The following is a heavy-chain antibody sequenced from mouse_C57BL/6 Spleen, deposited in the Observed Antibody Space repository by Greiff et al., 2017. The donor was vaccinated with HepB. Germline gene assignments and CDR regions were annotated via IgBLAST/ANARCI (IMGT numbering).Heavy chain of an antibody. CDR2: IYPRSGNT. D-gene: IGHD1-1*01. CDR3: ARITTVVATGY. V-gene: IGHV1-81*01. CDR1: GYTFTSYG. J-gene: IGHJ2*01. Sequence: QVQLKESGAELARPGASVKLSCKASGYTFTSYGISWVKQRTGQGLEWIGEIYPRSGNTYYNEKFKGKATLTADKSSSTAYMELRSLTSEDSAVYFCARITTVVATGYWGQGTTLTVS.